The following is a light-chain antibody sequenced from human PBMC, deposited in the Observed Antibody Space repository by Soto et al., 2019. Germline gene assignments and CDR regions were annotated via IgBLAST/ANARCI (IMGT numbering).Light chain of an antibody. CDR2: DNS. V-gene: IGLV1-40*01. Sequence: QSVLTQPPSVSAAPGQKVTTSCSGSSSNIGNNYVSWYQQLPGTAPKLLIYDNSSRPSGVPDRFSGSKSGTSSSLAITGLQADDEADYYCQSYDSSLSAYVFGTGTKVTVL. CDR1: SSNIGNNY. J-gene: IGLJ1*01. CDR3: QSYDSSLSAYV.